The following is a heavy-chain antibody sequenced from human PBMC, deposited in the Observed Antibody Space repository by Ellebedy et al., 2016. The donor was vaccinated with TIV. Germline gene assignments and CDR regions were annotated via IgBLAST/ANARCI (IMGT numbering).Heavy chain of an antibody. CDR3: ARADYSSRSPLDY. CDR2: NNTNSGGI. J-gene: IGHJ4*02. D-gene: IGHD6-13*01. Sequence: AASVKVSCKPSGYIFTDDYMHWVRQAPGQGLEGMGWNNTNSGGINYAQKFQGRVTMTRDRAISTAYMELSRLRSDDRAVYYCARADYSSRSPLDYWGQGTLVTVSS. CDR1: GYIFTDDY. V-gene: IGHV1-2*02.